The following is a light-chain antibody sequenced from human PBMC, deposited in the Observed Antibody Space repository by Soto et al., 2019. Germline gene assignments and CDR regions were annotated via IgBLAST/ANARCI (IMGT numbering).Light chain of an antibody. J-gene: IGLJ2*01. Sequence: QSALTQPASVSGSPGQSIAISCTGTSSDVGAYDVVSWYQQHPGKAPKVMIYDVNHRPSGVSDRFSGSKSGNTASLTISGLQAEDEADYFCSSYTTSRSVLFGGGTKVTVL. CDR2: DVN. CDR1: SSDVGAYDV. V-gene: IGLV2-14*01. CDR3: SSYTTSRSVL.